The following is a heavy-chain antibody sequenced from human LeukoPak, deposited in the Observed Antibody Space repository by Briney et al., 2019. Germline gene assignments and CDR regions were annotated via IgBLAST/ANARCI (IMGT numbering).Heavy chain of an antibody. CDR3: AKDPQRYNWNDLPDY. Sequence: QPEGSLRLSCAASGFPFSNYGMHWVRQAPGKGLEWVAFMRSDGSGKYYADSVKGRFTISRDNSKNSLYLQMNSLRTEDTALYYCAKDPQRYNWNDLPDYWGQGTLVTVSS. CDR1: GFPFSNYG. CDR2: MRSDGSGK. D-gene: IGHD1-1*01. V-gene: IGHV3-30*02. J-gene: IGHJ4*02.